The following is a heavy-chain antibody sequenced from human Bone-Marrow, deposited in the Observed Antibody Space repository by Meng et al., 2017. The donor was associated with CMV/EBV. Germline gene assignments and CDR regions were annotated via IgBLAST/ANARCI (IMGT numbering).Heavy chain of an antibody. V-gene: IGHV4-39*01. CDR3: ARIVGATRSDWFDP. CDR2: IYYSGST. CDR1: GGSISSSSYY. D-gene: IGHD1-26*01. J-gene: IGHJ5*02. Sequence: SETRSLTCTVSGGSISSSSYYWGWIRQPPGKGLEWIGSIYYSGSTYYNPSLKSRVTISVDTSKNQFSLKLSSVTAADTAVYYCARIVGATRSDWFDPWGQGTLVTVSS.